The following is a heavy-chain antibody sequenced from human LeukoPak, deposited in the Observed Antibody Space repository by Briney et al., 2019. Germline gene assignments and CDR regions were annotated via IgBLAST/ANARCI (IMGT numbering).Heavy chain of an antibody. CDR1: GFTFSSSA. J-gene: IGHJ4*02. D-gene: IGHD2-15*01. Sequence: GGSLRLSCAASGFTFSSSAMHWVRQASGKGLEWVGRIRSKANSYATAYAASVKGRFTISRDNSKNTAYLQMNSLKTEDTAVYYCTRRLDYCSGGSCYSDYWGQGTLVTVSS. CDR2: IRSKANSYAT. V-gene: IGHV3-73*01. CDR3: TRRLDYCSGGSCYSDY.